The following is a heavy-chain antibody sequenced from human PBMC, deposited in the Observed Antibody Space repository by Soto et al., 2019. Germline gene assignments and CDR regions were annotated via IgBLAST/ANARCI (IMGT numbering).Heavy chain of an antibody. D-gene: IGHD2-15*01. CDR1: GFTLSDYT. CDR3: AIGDREDILVVVGARPGEYGIDI. J-gene: IGHJ6*02. V-gene: IGHV3-21*01. CDR2: ITNNGNNT. Sequence: PGGSLRLSCAASGFTLSDYTMNWVRQAPGKGLEWVSSITNNGNNTYYTDSVKGRFTISRDSPKNTLYLQMNSLRAEDTGVYYCAIGDREDILVVVGARPGEYGIDIWGQGTTVTVSS.